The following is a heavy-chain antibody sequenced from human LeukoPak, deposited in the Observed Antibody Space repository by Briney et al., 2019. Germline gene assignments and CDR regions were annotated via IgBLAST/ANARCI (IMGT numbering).Heavy chain of an antibody. CDR3: ARGGYSNSWDYYYYYMDV. Sequence: PSETLSLTCTVSGGSISSYYWSWIRQPPGKGLEWIGYIYYSGSTNYNPSLKSRVTISVDTSKNQFSLKLSSVTAADTAVYYCARGGYSNSWDYYYYYMDVWGKGTTVTISS. V-gene: IGHV4-59*01. D-gene: IGHD6-13*01. CDR2: IYYSGST. J-gene: IGHJ6*03. CDR1: GGSISSYY.